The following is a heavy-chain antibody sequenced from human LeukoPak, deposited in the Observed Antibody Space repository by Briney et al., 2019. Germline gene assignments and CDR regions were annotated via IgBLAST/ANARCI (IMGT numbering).Heavy chain of an antibody. CDR1: GFTFSSYG. CDR2: ISSSGSTI. Sequence: GGSLRLSCAASGFTFSSYGMHWVRQAPGKGLEWVSYISSSGSTIYYADSVKGRFTISRDNAKNSLYLQMNSLRAEDTAVYYCASRSWDYSGYERFDYWGQGTLVTVSS. J-gene: IGHJ4*02. D-gene: IGHD5-12*01. V-gene: IGHV3-48*04. CDR3: ASRSWDYSGYERFDY.